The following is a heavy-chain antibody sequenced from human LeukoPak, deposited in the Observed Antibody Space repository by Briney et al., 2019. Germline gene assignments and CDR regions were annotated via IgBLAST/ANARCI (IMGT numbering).Heavy chain of an antibody. Sequence: SETLSLTCTVSGGSISSSSYYWGWIRQPPGKGLEWIGSIYYSGSTYYNPSLKSRVTISVDTSKNQFSLELSSVTAADTAVYYCARGRKRYCTNGVCSSYYYYYMDVWGKGTTVTVSS. CDR1: GGSISSSSYY. D-gene: IGHD2-8*01. J-gene: IGHJ6*03. V-gene: IGHV4-39*07. CDR2: IYYSGST. CDR3: ARGRKRYCTNGVCSSYYYYYMDV.